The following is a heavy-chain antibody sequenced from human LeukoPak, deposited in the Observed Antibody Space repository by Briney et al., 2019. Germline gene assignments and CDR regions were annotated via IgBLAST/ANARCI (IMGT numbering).Heavy chain of an antibody. D-gene: IGHD6-13*01. CDR1: GFTFSIHS. CDR3: ARGEAAAPKDY. V-gene: IGHV3-21*01. J-gene: IGHJ4*02. CDR2: ISSSSSYI. Sequence: GGSLRLSCAPSGFTFSIHSMNWVRQAPGKGLEWVSSISSSSSYIYYADSVKGRFTISRDNAKNSLYLQMNSLRAEDTAVYYCARGEAAAPKDYWGQGTLVTVSS.